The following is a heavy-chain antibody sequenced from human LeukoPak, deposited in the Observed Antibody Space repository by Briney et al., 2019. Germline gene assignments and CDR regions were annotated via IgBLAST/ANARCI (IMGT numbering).Heavy chain of an antibody. V-gene: IGHV3-30*02. D-gene: IGHD5-12*01. CDR1: GFIFSIHG. Sequence: GGSLGLSSAASGFIFSIHGMHWVPQAPEKGLEWVSFIRDDGVSEYYPYSVKALFHMSTDNSKNTLYLQINSLRVEDTAEYYCAKDIATKMWLRPDPSFDYWGQGTLVTVSS. CDR3: AKDIATKMWLRPDPSFDY. J-gene: IGHJ4*02. CDR2: IRDDGVSE.